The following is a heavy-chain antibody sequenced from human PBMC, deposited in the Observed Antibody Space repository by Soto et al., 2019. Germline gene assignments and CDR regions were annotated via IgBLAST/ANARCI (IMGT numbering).Heavy chain of an antibody. V-gene: IGHV1-18*04. D-gene: IGHD2-15*01. CDR3: ARDLVVVVAATTYYYCGMDV. CDR1: GYTFTSYG. CDR2: ISAYNGNT. Sequence: ASVKVSFKASGYTFTSYGISWLRQAPGQGLEWMGWISAYNGNTNYAQKLQGRVTMTTDTSTSTAYMELRSLRSDDTAVYYCARDLVVVVAATTYYYCGMDVWGQGTTVTVSS. J-gene: IGHJ6*02.